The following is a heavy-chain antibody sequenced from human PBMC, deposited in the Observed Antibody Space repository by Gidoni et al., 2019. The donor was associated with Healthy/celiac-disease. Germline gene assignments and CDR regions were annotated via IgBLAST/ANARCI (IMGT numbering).Heavy chain of an antibody. CDR1: GLSLSTSGVG. V-gene: IGHV2-5*02. J-gene: IGHJ4*02. Sequence: QITLKESGTTLVKPTQTLTLTCTFSGLSLSTSGVGVGWIRQPPGKALEWLALIYWDDDKRYIPSLKSRLTITNDTSKHQVVLTMTNMHPVDTATYYCAHEYGSGVEMKFDYWGQGTLVTVSS. CDR3: AHEYGSGVEMKFDY. D-gene: IGHD3-10*01. CDR2: IYWDDDK.